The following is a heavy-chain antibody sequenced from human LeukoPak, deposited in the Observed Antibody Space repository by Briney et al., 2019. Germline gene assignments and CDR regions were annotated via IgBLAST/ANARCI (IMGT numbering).Heavy chain of an antibody. CDR1: GYTFTGYY. D-gene: IGHD5-18*01. V-gene: IGHV1-2*06. J-gene: IGHJ4*02. Sequence: GASVKVSCKASGYTFTGYYMHWVRQAPGQGLEWMGRINPNSGGTNYAQKFRGRVTMTRDTSISTAYMELSRLRSDDTAVYYCAARGYRYADPIDYWGQGTLVTVSS. CDR2: INPNSGGT. CDR3: AARGYRYADPIDY.